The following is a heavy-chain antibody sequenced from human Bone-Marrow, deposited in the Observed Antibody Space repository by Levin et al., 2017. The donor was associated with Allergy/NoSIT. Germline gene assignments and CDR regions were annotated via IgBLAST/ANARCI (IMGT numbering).Heavy chain of an antibody. Sequence: PGGSLRFSCAASGFTFRNFAMSWVRQAPGKGLEWVSGISDSGGSMYNAESVKGRFTISRDNSKSTLYLQMKSLRAEDTAVYYCAKDLSAVPAANYYYGMDVWGQGTTVTVSS. CDR1: GFTFRNFA. V-gene: IGHV3-23*01. CDR2: ISDSGGSM. D-gene: IGHD2-2*01. J-gene: IGHJ6*02. CDR3: AKDLSAVPAANYYYGMDV.